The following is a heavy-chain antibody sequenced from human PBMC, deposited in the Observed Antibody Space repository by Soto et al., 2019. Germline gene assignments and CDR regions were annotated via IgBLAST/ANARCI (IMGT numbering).Heavy chain of an antibody. CDR3: ARVAPPPGYCSGGSCYSSPFYYYYYMDV. J-gene: IGHJ6*03. Sequence: ASVKVSCKASGGTFSSYTISWVRQAPGQGLEWMGRIIPILGIANYAQKFQGRVTITADKSTSTAYMELSSLRSEETAVYYCARVAPPPGYCSGGSCYSSPFYYYYYMDVWGKGTTVTVSS. D-gene: IGHD2-15*01. V-gene: IGHV1-69*02. CDR2: IIPILGIA. CDR1: GGTFSSYT.